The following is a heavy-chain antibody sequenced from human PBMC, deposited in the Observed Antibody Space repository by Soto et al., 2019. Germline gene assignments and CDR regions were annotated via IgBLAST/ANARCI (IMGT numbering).Heavy chain of an antibody. Sequence: GGSLRLSCAASGFTFSGSAMHWVRQASGKGLEWVGRIRSKANSYATAYAASVKGRFTISRDDSKNTAYLQMNSLKTEDTAVYYCTRLSYANQPSSWVGDYYYGMDVWGQGTTVTVSS. CDR3: TRLSYANQPSSWVGDYYYGMDV. CDR2: IRSKANSYAT. V-gene: IGHV3-73*01. CDR1: GFTFSGSA. J-gene: IGHJ6*02. D-gene: IGHD6-13*01.